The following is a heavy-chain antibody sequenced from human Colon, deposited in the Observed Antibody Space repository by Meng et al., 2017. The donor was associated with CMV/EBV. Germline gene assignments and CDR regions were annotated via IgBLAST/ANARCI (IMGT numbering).Heavy chain of an antibody. CDR1: GFTFSSYA. V-gene: IGHV3-30-3*01. CDR2: ISYNGTNT. J-gene: IGHJ6*01. Sequence: GGSLRLSCAASGFTFSSYAMHWVRQAPGKGLEWVAVISYNGTNTHYADSVKVRFTISRDNSKTTMYLQMNSMRAEDTDVYYCARDRISYTVSSYYCMDVWGQGTMVTVSS. D-gene: IGHD3-16*02. CDR3: ARDRISYTVSSYYCMDV.